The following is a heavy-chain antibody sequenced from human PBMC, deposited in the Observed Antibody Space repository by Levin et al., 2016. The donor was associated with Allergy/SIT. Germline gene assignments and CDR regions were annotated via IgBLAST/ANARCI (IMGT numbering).Heavy chain of an antibody. Sequence: GGSLRLSCAAPGFTFNTFAIHWVRQAPGKGLEWVAVISYDGSDKYYADSVKGRFRISRDNSKNTLYLQMDSLRVEDTAVYYCARVMGYSSASPFDYWGQGTLVTVSS. J-gene: IGHJ4*02. CDR2: ISYDGSDK. V-gene: IGHV3-30*04. CDR1: GFTFNTFA. D-gene: IGHD6-19*01. CDR3: ARVMGYSSASPFDY.